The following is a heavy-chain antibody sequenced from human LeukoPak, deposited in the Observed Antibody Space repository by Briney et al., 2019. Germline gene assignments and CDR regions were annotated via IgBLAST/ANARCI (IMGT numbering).Heavy chain of an antibody. CDR1: GGSISSGGFH. V-gene: IGHV4-31*03. J-gene: IGHJ4*02. D-gene: IGHD3-10*01. CDR2: IYNSGRT. Sequence: PSETLSLTCTVSGGSISSGGFHWGWIRQHPGKGLEWFGYIYNSGRTSYNPSLKSRITISVDTSKNQFSLKLSSVTAADTAVYYCARYWYDSGSYSYFDSWGQGTLVTVSS. CDR3: ARYWYDSGSYSYFDS.